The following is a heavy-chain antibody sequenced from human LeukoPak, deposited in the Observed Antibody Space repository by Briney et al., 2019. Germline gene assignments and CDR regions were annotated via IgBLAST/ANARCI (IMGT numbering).Heavy chain of an antibody. D-gene: IGHD5-24*01. Sequence: SETLSLTCTVSGGSISSSSYYWGWTRQPPGKGLEWIGSIYYSGSTYYNPSLKSRVTISVDTSKNQFSLKLSSVTAADTAVYYCARGKDGYNYYYYYYMDVWGKGTTVTISS. V-gene: IGHV4-39*07. CDR1: GGSISSSSYY. CDR2: IYYSGST. CDR3: ARGKDGYNYYYYYYMDV. J-gene: IGHJ6*03.